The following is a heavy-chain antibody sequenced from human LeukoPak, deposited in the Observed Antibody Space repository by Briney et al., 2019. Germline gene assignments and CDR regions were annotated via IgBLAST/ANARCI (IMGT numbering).Heavy chain of an antibody. Sequence: GGSLRLSCAASGFTFSSYSMNWVRQAPGKGLEWVSSISSSSSYIYFADSVKGRFTISRDNAKNSLYLQMNSLRAEDTAVYYCARGARGSGWSNWFDPWGQGTLVTVSS. V-gene: IGHV3-21*01. CDR2: ISSSSSYI. D-gene: IGHD6-19*01. J-gene: IGHJ5*02. CDR1: GFTFSSYS. CDR3: ARGARGSGWSNWFDP.